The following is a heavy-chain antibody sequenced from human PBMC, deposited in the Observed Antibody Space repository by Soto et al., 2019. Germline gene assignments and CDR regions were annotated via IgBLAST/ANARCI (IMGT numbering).Heavy chain of an antibody. CDR2: ISGSGSST. Sequence: GGSLRLSCAASGFTFSSYAMSWVRQAPGKGLEWVSAISGSGSSTYYADSVKGRFTISRDNSKNTLYLQMNSLRAEDTAVYYCAKDLSGRSGWYLPRIDYWGQGTLVTVSS. D-gene: IGHD6-19*01. J-gene: IGHJ4*02. V-gene: IGHV3-23*01. CDR3: AKDLSGRSGWYLPRIDY. CDR1: GFTFSSYA.